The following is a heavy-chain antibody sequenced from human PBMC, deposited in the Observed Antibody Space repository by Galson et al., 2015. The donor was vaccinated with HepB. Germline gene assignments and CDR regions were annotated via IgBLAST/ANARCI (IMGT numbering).Heavy chain of an antibody. CDR3: ARPFSWSSGSYYKDPYYYYGMDV. CDR1: GGTFSSYA. J-gene: IGHJ6*02. V-gene: IGHV1-69*06. D-gene: IGHD3-10*01. CDR2: IIPIFGTA. Sequence: SVKVSCKASGGTFSSYAISWVRQAPGQGLEWMGGIIPIFGTANYAQKFQGRVTITADKSTSTAYMELSSLRSEDTAVYYCARPFSWSSGSYYKDPYYYYGMDVWGQGTTVTVSS.